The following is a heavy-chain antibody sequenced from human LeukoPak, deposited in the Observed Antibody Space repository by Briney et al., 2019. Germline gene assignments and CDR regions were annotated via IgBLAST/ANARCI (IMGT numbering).Heavy chain of an antibody. CDR1: GFTFSNYA. J-gene: IGHJ5*02. CDR3: AACSTSCSFGFDP. CDR2: ISGSGGST. V-gene: IGHV3-23*01. Sequence: GGSLRLSCAASGFTFSNYAMSWVRQAPGKGLEWVSAISGSGGSTYYADSVKGRFTISRDNSKNTLYLQMNSLRAEDTAVYYCAACSTSCSFGFDPWGQGTLVTVSS. D-gene: IGHD2-2*01.